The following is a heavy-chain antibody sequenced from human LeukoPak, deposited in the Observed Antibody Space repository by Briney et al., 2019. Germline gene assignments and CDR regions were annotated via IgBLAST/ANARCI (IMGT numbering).Heavy chain of an antibody. CDR2: IWYDGSNK. Sequence: PGKSLRLSCTASGFTFSDYGMHWVRQPPGKGLEWVAIIWYDGSNKTYEDSVKGRFTISRDNSKNTLYLQMNSQRAEDTAVYYCARGVDYYENSGTIDYWGQGTLVTVSS. V-gene: IGHV3-33*01. CDR1: GFTFSDYG. CDR3: ARGVDYYENSGTIDY. J-gene: IGHJ4*02. D-gene: IGHD3-22*01.